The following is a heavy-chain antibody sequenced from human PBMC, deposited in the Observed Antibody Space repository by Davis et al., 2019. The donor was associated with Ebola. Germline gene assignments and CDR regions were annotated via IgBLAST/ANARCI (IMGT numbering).Heavy chain of an antibody. CDR2: ISYDGSNK. Sequence: PGGSLRLSCAASGFTFSSYAMHWVRQAPGKGLEWVAVISYDGSNKYYADSVKGRFTISRDNSKNTLYLQMNSLRAEDTAVYYCARDITMVRGVIDYYYYGMDVWGQGTTVTVSS. J-gene: IGHJ6*02. CDR3: ARDITMVRGVIDYYYYGMDV. D-gene: IGHD3-10*01. CDR1: GFTFSSYA. V-gene: IGHV3-30-3*01.